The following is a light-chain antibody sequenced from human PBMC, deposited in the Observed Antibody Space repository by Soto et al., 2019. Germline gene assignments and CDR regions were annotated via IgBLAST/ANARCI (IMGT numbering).Light chain of an antibody. V-gene: IGLV2-14*01. CDR2: DVS. J-gene: IGLJ2*01. CDR3: TSYTTTNTLHVL. Sequence: QSALTQPASVSGSLGQSITISCTGTNSDIGGYDFVSWYQQHPGKATTLVIYDVSNRPPGVSDRFSGSKSANTASLTISGLQAEDEAHYYCTSYTTTNTLHVLFGGGTKLTVL. CDR1: NSDIGGYDF.